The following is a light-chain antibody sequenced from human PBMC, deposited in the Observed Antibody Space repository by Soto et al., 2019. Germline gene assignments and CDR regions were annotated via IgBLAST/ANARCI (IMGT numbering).Light chain of an antibody. Sequence: NVLTQSPTPLSFSPGGKATLSCRASQSVSSYLAWYQQKPGQAPRLLIYDASNRATGIPARFSGSGSGTDFTLTISSLEPEDFAVYYCQQRSNWPPITFGQGTRLEIK. CDR2: DAS. CDR1: QSVSSY. J-gene: IGKJ5*01. CDR3: QQRSNWPPIT. V-gene: IGKV3-11*01.